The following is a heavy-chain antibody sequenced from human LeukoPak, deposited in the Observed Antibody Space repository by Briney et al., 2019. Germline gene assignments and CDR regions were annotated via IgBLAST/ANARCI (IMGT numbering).Heavy chain of an antibody. V-gene: IGHV1-2*02. CDR1: GYTFTGYY. D-gene: IGHD6-19*01. CDR2: INPNSGGT. CDR3: ARDPLQCSSGWYYVSAGSGFDP. Sequence: GASVKVSCKASGYTFTGYYMHWVRQAPGQGLEWMGWINPNSGGTNYAQKFQGRVTMTRDTSISTAYMELSRLRSDDTAVYYCARDPLQCSSGWYYVSAGSGFDPWGQGTLVTVSS. J-gene: IGHJ5*02.